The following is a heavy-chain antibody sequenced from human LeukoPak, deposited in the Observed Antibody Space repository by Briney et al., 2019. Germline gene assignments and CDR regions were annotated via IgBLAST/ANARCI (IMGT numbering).Heavy chain of an antibody. CDR3: ARALRLFGPPDDC. CDR1: GFTFSSYV. V-gene: IGHV3-30-3*01. D-gene: IGHD3-10*01. J-gene: IGHJ4*02. Sequence: GESLKISCAVSGFTFSSYVMHWVRQAPGKGLEWVAVISYDGSNKYYADSVKGRFTISRDNSKNTLYLQMNSLRVEDTAVYYCARALRLFGPPDDCWGQGTLVTVSS. CDR2: ISYDGSNK.